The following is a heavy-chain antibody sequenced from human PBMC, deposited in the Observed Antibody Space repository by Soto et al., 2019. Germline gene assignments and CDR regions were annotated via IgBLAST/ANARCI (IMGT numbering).Heavy chain of an antibody. Sequence: PSETLSLTCTASGGSISSYYWSWIRQPPGKGLEWIGYIYYSGSTNYNPSLKSRVTISVDTSKNQFSLKLSSVTAADTAVYYCARGGYDILTGFYFDYWGQGTLVTVSS. J-gene: IGHJ4*02. V-gene: IGHV4-59*01. CDR1: GGSISSYY. CDR3: ARGGYDILTGFYFDY. CDR2: IYYSGST. D-gene: IGHD3-9*01.